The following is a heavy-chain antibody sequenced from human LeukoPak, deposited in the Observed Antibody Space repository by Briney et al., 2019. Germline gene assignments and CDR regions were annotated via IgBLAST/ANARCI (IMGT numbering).Heavy chain of an antibody. J-gene: IGHJ4*02. D-gene: IGHD1-26*01. CDR1: GYTFTSYD. CDR3: AKSGEWELVMEGDYFDF. Sequence: SVKVSRKASGYTFTSYDINWVRQAPGQGLEWMGWMNPNSGNTDYAQKFQGRDTMTRNTPIITAYIELSSMRYEDTPLYYIAKSGEWELVMEGDYFDFWGQGTLVTVSS. V-gene: IGHV1-8*01. CDR2: MNPNSGNT.